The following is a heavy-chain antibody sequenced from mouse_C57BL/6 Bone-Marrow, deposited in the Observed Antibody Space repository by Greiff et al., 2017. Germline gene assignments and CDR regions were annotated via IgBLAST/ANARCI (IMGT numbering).Heavy chain of an antibody. Sequence: EVMLEESEGGLVQPGSSMKLSCTASGFTFSDYYMAWVRQVPEKGLEWVANINYDGSSTYYLDSLKSRFIISRDNTKNTLYLQMSSLTSEDTATYYCARDYYAMDYWGQGTSVTVSS. J-gene: IGHJ4*01. V-gene: IGHV5-16*01. CDR1: GFTFSDYY. CDR3: ARDYYAMDY. CDR2: INYDGSST.